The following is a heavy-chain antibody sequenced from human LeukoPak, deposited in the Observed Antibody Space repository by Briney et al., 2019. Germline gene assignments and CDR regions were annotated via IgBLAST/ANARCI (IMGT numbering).Heavy chain of an antibody. Sequence: PGGSLRLSCAASGFTFDNYAMIWVRQAPGKGLEWVSTISGSGGNTYYTDSVKGRFTISRDNSKNTLYLQMNNLRVEDTAIYYCAKDRIVISFGDVSKHWGQGTLVTVSS. CDR2: ISGSGGNT. CDR1: GFTFDNYA. CDR3: AKDRIVISFGDVSKH. V-gene: IGHV3-23*01. D-gene: IGHD3-10*01. J-gene: IGHJ1*01.